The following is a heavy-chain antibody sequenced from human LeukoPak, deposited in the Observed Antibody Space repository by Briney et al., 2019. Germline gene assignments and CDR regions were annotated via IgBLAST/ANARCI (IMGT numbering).Heavy chain of an antibody. V-gene: IGHV3-21*01. CDR3: ARDYSGGWYGGDY. CDR1: GFTFSSYS. J-gene: IGHJ4*02. CDR2: ISSSSSYI. Sequence: PGGSLRLSCAASGFTFSSYSMNWVRQAPGKGLEWVSSISSSSSYIYYADSVKGRFTISRDNAKNSLYLQMNSLRAEDTAVYYCARDYSGGWYGGDYWGQEPLVPVSS. D-gene: IGHD6-19*01.